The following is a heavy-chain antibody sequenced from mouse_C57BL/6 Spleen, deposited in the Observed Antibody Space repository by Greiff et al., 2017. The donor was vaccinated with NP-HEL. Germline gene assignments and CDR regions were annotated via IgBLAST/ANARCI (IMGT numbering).Heavy chain of an antibody. V-gene: IGHV1-52*01. D-gene: IGHD2-1*01. J-gene: IGHJ2*01. CDR1: GYTFTSYW. CDR2: IDPSDSET. CDR3: ARRKIYYGNQYYFDY. Sequence: QVQLKQPGAELVRPGSSVKLSCKASGYTFTSYWMHWVKQRPIQGLEWIGNIDPSDSETHYNQKFKDKATLTVDKSSSTAYMQLSSLTSEDSAVYYCARRKIYYGNQYYFDYWGQGTTLTVSS.